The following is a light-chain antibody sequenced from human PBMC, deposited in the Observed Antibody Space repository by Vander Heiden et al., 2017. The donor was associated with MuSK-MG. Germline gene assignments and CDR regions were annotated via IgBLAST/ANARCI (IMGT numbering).Light chain of an antibody. J-gene: IGKJ1*01. CDR2: GAS. Sequence: DIQLTQSPSFLSASVGDRVTITCRASEGIDSYLAWYQKTPGKAPKLLIYGASTLQSGVPSRFSGSGSGTEFTLTISSLQPEDFATYYCQQLNSYPPWTFGQGTKVEIK. CDR1: EGIDSY. V-gene: IGKV1-9*01. CDR3: QQLNSYPPWT.